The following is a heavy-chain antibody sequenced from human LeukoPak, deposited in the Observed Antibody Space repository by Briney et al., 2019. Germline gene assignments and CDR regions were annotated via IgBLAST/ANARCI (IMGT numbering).Heavy chain of an antibody. CDR2: INHSGST. J-gene: IGHJ5*02. CDR3: ARGRAPYGSGSYAHNWFDP. CDR1: GRSFSGYY. V-gene: IGHV4-34*01. Sequence: PSETLSLTCAVYGRSFSGYYWSWIRQPPGKGLEWIGEINHSGSTNYNPSLKSRVTISVDTSKNQFSLKLSSVTAADTAVYYCARGRAPYGSGSYAHNWFDPWGQGTLVTVSS. D-gene: IGHD3-10*01.